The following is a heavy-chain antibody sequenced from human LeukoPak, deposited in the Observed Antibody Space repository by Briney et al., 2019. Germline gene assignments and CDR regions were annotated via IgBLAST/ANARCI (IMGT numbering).Heavy chain of an antibody. V-gene: IGHV5-10-1*01. D-gene: IGHD2-8*02. CDR1: GYSFSSYW. CDR2: IDPGDSFT. Sequence: GESLKISCKGSGYSFSSYWISWVRQVPGKGLEWMGRIDPGDSFTKYRPSLEGRVTISADKSLSTVYLQWSSLKASDTAIYYCARDGGGVSSWVSHWGQGTLVTVSS. J-gene: IGHJ4*02. CDR3: ARDGGGVSSWVSH.